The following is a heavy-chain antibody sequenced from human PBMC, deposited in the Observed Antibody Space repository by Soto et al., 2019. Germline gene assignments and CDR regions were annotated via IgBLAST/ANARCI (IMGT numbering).Heavy chain of an antibody. J-gene: IGHJ6*02. CDR3: ARDDSSGYYYYYGMDV. Sequence: EVQLVESGGGLVQPGGSLRLSCAASGFTVSSNYMSWVRQAPGKGLEWVSVIYSGGSTYYADSVKGRFTISRDNSKNTLYLQMNSLRAEDTAVYYCARDDSSGYYYYYGMDVWGQGTTVTVSS. CDR1: GFTVSSNY. V-gene: IGHV3-66*01. D-gene: IGHD3-22*01. CDR2: IYSGGST.